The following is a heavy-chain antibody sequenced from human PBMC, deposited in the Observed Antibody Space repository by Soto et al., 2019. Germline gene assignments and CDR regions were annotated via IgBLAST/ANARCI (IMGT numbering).Heavy chain of an antibody. V-gene: IGHV3-48*03. CDR2: ISSSGSTI. Sequence: PGGSLRLSCAASGFTFISYEMNWVRQAPGKGLEWVSYISSSGSTIYYADSVKGRFTISRDNAKNSLYLQMNSLRAEDTAVYYCARDYGSGSYYNSFFDYWGQGTLVTVSS. CDR1: GFTFISYE. CDR3: ARDYGSGSYYNSFFDY. D-gene: IGHD3-10*01. J-gene: IGHJ4*02.